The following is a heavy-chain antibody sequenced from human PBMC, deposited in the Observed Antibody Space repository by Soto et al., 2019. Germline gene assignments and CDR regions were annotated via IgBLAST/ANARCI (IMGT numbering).Heavy chain of an antibody. CDR2: IYYSGST. J-gene: IGHJ6*02. CDR1: GGSISSYY. V-gene: IGHV4-59*01. Sequence: SETLSLTCTVSGGSISSYYWSCIRQPPGKGLEWIGYIYYSGSTNYTTSLKSRVTISVDTSKNQFSLKLSSVTAADAAVYYCAKRVSYYYGMDVWGQGTTVTVSS. CDR3: AKRVSYYYGMDV.